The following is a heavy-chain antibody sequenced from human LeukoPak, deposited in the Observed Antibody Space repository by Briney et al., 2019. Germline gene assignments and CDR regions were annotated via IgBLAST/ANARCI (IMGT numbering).Heavy chain of an antibody. CDR2: IYYSGST. CDR1: GGSISSYY. V-gene: IGHV4-59*12. Sequence: SETLSLTCTVSGGSISSYYWSWIRQPPGKGLEWIGYIYYSGSTNYNPSLKSRVTMSVDTSKNQFSLKLSSVTAADTAVYYCARDATYYYDSSGYYSYYYYYMDVWGKGTTVTISS. J-gene: IGHJ6*03. CDR3: ARDATYYYDSSGYYSYYYYYMDV. D-gene: IGHD3-22*01.